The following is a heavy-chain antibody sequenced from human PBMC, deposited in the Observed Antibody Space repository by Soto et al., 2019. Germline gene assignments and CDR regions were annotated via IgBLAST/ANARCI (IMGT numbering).Heavy chain of an antibody. CDR2: INAGDGNT. CDR1: GYIFTSYA. J-gene: IGHJ4*02. V-gene: IGHV1-3*01. Sequence: ASVKVSCKASGYIFTSYAMHWVRQAPGQRLEWMGWINAGDGNTEYSQKFQGRVTISRDTSASTAYMELSSLRSEDTAVYYCARDAPSSSGYYSQAFDYWGQGTLVTVSS. CDR3: ARDAPSSSGYYSQAFDY. D-gene: IGHD3-22*01.